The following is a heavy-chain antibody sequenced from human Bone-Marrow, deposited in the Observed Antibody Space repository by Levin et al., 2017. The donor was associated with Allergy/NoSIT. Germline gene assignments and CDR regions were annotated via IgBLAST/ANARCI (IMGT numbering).Heavy chain of an antibody. CDR3: ARGWYYFDS. J-gene: IGHJ4*02. CDR1: GFTFSTYTFSTYW. CDR2: INSDGSST. Sequence: GGSLRLSCEAPGFTFSTYTFSTYWMHLVRQAPGKGLVWVSRINSDGSSTDYADSVKGRFTISRDNAKNTLYLQMNSLRAEDTALYYCARGWYYFDSWGQGTLVTVSS. V-gene: IGHV3-74*01.